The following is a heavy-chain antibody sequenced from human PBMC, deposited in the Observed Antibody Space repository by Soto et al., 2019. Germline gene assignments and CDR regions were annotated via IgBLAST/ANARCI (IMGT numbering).Heavy chain of an antibody. J-gene: IGHJ4*02. CDR1: GFTFNTYS. D-gene: IGHD3-3*01. CDR2: ISSSASDI. Sequence: EVQLVESGEGLVEPGGSLRLSCVGSGFTFNTYSMSWVPQAPGKGLEWVSSISSSASDITYAGSVKGRFTISRDNAKNSVFLQMNSLRADDSAIYYCARGRDFWSGFRYYDFWGQGTLVTVSS. CDR3: ARGRDFWSGFRYYDF. V-gene: IGHV3-21*04.